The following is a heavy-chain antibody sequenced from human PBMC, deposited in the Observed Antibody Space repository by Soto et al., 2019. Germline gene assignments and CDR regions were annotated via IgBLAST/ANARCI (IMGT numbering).Heavy chain of an antibody. CDR1: GFTFSSYG. CDR3: ARSSGGKTGFFDY. D-gene: IGHD2-15*01. CDR2: IWYDGSNK. Sequence: QVQLVESGGGVVQPGRSLRLSCAASGFTFSSYGMHWVRQAPGKGLEWVAVIWYDGSNKYYADSVKGRFTISRDNSKNALDMQMNSLRAEDTAVYYCARSSGGKTGFFDYWGQGTLGTVSS. V-gene: IGHV3-33*01. J-gene: IGHJ4*02.